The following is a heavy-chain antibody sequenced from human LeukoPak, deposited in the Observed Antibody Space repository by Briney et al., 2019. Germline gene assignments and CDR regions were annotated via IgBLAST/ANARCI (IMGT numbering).Heavy chain of an antibody. D-gene: IGHD7-27*01. Sequence: PGGSLRLSCAASGFTFSSYDINWVRQAPGKGLEWVSFISSSGSTTYYADSVSGRFTISRDNAKNSLYLQMNSPRADDTAIYYCARDWALDSWGQGTLVTVSS. CDR2: ISSSGSTT. CDR1: GFTFSSYD. J-gene: IGHJ4*02. V-gene: IGHV3-48*03. CDR3: ARDWALDS.